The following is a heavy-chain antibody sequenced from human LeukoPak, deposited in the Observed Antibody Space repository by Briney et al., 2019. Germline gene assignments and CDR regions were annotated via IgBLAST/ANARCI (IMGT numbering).Heavy chain of an antibody. CDR1: GGSISSYY. CDR2: IYYSGST. D-gene: IGHD6-13*01. Sequence: KPSETLSLTCTVSGGSISSYYWSWIRQPPGKGLEWIGYIYYSGSTNYNPSLKSRVTISVDTSKNQFSLKLSSVTAADTAVYYCARGVQVTAAAGTSYYYGMDVWGQGTTVTVSS. V-gene: IGHV4-59*01. J-gene: IGHJ6*02. CDR3: ARGVQVTAAAGTSYYYGMDV.